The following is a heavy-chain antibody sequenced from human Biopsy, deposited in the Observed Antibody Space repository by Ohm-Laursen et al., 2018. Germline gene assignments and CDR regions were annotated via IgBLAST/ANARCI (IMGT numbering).Heavy chain of an antibody. CDR1: GYTLTELS. Sequence: SVKVSFKVSGYTLTELSMHWVRQAPGKGLEWMGGFAPENGKTVYAQNFQARVSMTEDTSTDTAYMELRSLRSEDTAVYYCAADINVWNVNYWGQGTQVTVSS. D-gene: IGHD1-1*01. CDR3: AADINVWNVNY. CDR2: FAPENGKT. J-gene: IGHJ4*02. V-gene: IGHV1-24*01.